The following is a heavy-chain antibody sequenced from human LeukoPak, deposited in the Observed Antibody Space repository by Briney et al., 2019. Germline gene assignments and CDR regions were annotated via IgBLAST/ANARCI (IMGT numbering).Heavy chain of an antibody. CDR2: IYGAGTT. J-gene: IGHJ5*01. CDR3: ARSPCDAGTCPNWLDS. Sequence: GESLKISCAASGLTVGTNYMTWVRQAPGKGLEWVSVIYGAGTTYYADSVRGRFTISRDNSKNTLYLLMNSLINEDTAVYYCARSPCDAGTCPNWLDSWGQGTPVTVSS. CDR1: GLTVGTNY. D-gene: IGHD1-1*01. V-gene: IGHV3-66*02.